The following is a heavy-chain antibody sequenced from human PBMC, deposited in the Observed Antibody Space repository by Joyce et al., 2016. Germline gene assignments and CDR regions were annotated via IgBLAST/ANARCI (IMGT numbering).Heavy chain of an antibody. D-gene: IGHD6-19*01. J-gene: IGHJ4*02. V-gene: IGHV4-39*02. CDR2: MSYSGRT. CDR1: GGSISSSNYY. CDR3: AREYNTDWYWIDY. Sequence: QLQLQESGPGLVKPSETLSLTCTISGGSISSSNYYWGWIRQPPGKGLEWIGSMSYSGRTYNNPSLKSRVTMSVDTSKNQFSLKLGAVTAADTAMYYCAREYNTDWYWIDYWGQGTLVTVSS.